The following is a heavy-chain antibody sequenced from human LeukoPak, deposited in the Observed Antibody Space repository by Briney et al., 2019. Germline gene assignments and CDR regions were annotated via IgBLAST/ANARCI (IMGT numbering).Heavy chain of an antibody. J-gene: IGHJ5*02. CDR1: GFTFSSYA. Sequence: GGSLRLSCAASGFTFSSYAMSWVRQAPGKGLEWVSAISGSGGSTYYADSVKGRFTISRDNSKNALYLQMNSLRAEDTAVYYCAKSPVPVARGGWFDPWGQGTLVTVSS. CDR3: AKSPVPVARGGWFDP. D-gene: IGHD2-2*01. V-gene: IGHV3-23*01. CDR2: ISGSGGST.